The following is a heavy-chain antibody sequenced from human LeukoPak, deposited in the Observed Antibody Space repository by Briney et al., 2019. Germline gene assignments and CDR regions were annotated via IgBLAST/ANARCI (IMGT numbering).Heavy chain of an antibody. D-gene: IGHD3-22*01. CDR3: AREGYYDSSGDYFDY. CDR2: IYTSGST. V-gene: IGHV4-61*02. J-gene: IGHJ4*02. Sequence: PSQTLSLTCTVSGGSISSGSYYWSWIRQPAGKGLEWIGRIYTSGSTNYNPSLKSRVTISVDTSKNQFSLMLSSVTAADTAVYYCAREGYYDSSGDYFDYWGQGTLVTVSS. CDR1: GGSISSGSYY.